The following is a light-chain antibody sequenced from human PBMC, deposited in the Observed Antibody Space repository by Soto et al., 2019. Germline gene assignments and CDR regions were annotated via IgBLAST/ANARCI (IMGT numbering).Light chain of an antibody. CDR1: QSITKY. CDR2: DVS. J-gene: IGKJ1*01. V-gene: IGKV1-5*01. Sequence: DIQMTQSPSTLSVSVGDRVSITCRASQSITKYLGWYQQKPGKAPNLLIYDVSILESGVPSRFSGSGSGTEFTLTISSLPADHFATYYCQQYNTYSSWTFGQGTKLEI. CDR3: QQYNTYSSWT.